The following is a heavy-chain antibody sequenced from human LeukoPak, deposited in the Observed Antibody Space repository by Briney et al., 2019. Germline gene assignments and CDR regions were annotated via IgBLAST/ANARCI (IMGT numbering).Heavy chain of an antibody. J-gene: IGHJ6*03. CDR1: GYTFTSYG. Sequence: SVKVSCKASGYTFTSYGISWVRQAPGQGLERMGGIIPIFGTANYAQKFQGRVTITADESTSTAYMELSSLRSEDTAVYYCARRDYGGNSYYYYYYMDVWGKGTTVTVSS. CDR2: IIPIFGTA. V-gene: IGHV1-69*13. CDR3: ARRDYGGNSYYYYYYMDV. D-gene: IGHD4-23*01.